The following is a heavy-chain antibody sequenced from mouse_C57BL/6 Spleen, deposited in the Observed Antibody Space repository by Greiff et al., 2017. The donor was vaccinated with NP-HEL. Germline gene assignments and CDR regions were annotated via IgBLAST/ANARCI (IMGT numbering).Heavy chain of an antibody. CDR2: ISDGGSYT. CDR3: ARDRPVGSFYYFDY. CDR1: GFTFSSYA. Sequence: EVKLQESGGGLVKPGGSLKLSCAASGFTFSSYAMSWVRQTPEKRLEWVATISDGGSYTYYPDNVKGRFTISRDNAKNNLYLQMSHLKSEDTAMYYCARDRPVGSFYYFDYWGQGTTLTVSS. J-gene: IGHJ2*01. D-gene: IGHD1-1*01. V-gene: IGHV5-4*01.